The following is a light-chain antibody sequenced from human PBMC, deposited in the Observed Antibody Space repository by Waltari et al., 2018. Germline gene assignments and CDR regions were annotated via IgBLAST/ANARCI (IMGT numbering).Light chain of an antibody. CDR2: GAS. Sequence: EFVLTQSPGTLSLSPGERATLSCRASQSVSSSYFAWYQQKPGQAPRLLIEGASSRATGIPDRFSGSGSGTDFTLTISRLEPEDFAVYYCQQYGTSSYTFGQGTKLEI. J-gene: IGKJ2*01. CDR3: QQYGTSSYT. V-gene: IGKV3-20*01. CDR1: QSVSSSY.